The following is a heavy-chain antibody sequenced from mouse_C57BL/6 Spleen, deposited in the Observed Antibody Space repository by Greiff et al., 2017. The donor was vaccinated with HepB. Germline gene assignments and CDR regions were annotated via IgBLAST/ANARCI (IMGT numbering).Heavy chain of an antibody. V-gene: IGHV1-7*01. Sequence: VQLQQSGAELAKPGASVKLSCKASGYTFTSYWMHWVKQRPGQGLEWIGYINPSSGYTKYNQKFKDKATLTADKSSSTAYMQLSSLTYEDSGGYYSARGGYDYDGGNYLDYWGQGTTLTVSS. D-gene: IGHD2-4*01. CDR3: ARGGYDYDGGNYLDY. J-gene: IGHJ2*01. CDR1: GYTFTSYW. CDR2: INPSSGYT.